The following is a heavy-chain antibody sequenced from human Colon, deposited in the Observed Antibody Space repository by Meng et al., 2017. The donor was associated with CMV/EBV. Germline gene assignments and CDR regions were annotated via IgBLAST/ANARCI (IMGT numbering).Heavy chain of an antibody. CDR2: ISTDGTRT. CDR3: VRASRGDCSGPTCYSWFDP. J-gene: IGHJ5*02. CDR1: FSTYW. D-gene: IGHD2-2*01. Sequence: FSTYWMNWVRQVPGKGLISVSRISTDGTRTDYADSVKGRFTISRDNAKNTLYLQMNSLRVEDTAVYYCVRASRGDCSGPTCYSWFDPWGQGTLVTVSS. V-gene: IGHV3-74*01.